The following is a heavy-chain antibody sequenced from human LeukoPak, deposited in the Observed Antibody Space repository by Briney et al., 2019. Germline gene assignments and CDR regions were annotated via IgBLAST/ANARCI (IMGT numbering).Heavy chain of an antibody. CDR2: ISSSSSYI. D-gene: IGHD3-10*01. Sequence: PGGSLRLSCAASGFTFSDYYMSWIRQAPGKGLEWVSSISSSSSYIYYADSVKGRFTISRDNAKNSLYLQMNSLRAEDTAVYYCARGYYGSGYNWFDPWGQGTLVTVSS. CDR3: ARGYYGSGYNWFDP. CDR1: GFTFSDYY. J-gene: IGHJ5*02. V-gene: IGHV3-11*06.